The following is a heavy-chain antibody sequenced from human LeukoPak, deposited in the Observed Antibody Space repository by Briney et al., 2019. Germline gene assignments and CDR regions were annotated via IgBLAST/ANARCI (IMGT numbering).Heavy chain of an antibody. J-gene: IGHJ6*03. CDR3: ARVTTGGSYYMGV. V-gene: IGHV4-38-2*02. CDR1: GGSISSYY. Sequence: PSETLSLTCTVSGGSISSYYWGWIRQPPGKGLEWIGSIYHSGSTHYKPSLKSRVTISVDTSKNQFSLKLSSVTAADTAVYYCARVTTGGSYYMGVWGKGTTVTVSS. D-gene: IGHD1-1*01. CDR2: IYHSGST.